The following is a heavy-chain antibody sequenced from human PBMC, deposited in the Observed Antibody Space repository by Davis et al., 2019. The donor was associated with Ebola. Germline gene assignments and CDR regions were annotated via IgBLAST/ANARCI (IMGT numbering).Heavy chain of an antibody. D-gene: IGHD6-6*01. J-gene: IGHJ4*02. CDR3: ARDLYSSSIDY. V-gene: IGHV1-69*04. CDR2: IIPILGIA. CDR1: GYTFTSYG. Sequence: SVKVSCKASGYTFTSYGISWVRQAPGQGLEWMGRIIPILGIANYAQKFQGRVTITADKSTSTAYMELSSLRSEDTAVYYCARDLYSSSIDYWGQGTLVTVSS.